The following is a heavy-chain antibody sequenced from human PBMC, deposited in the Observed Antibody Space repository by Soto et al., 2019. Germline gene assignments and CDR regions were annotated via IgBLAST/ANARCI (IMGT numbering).Heavy chain of an antibody. D-gene: IGHD7-27*01. CDR2: IYDGGRT. Sequence: QVQLQESGPGLVKPSQTLSLTCTVSGGSISTVDYWWSWIRQSPDMGLEWIGHIYDGGRTYNNPSLESRVTMSVVTSKSQRSLTLISVSAADTAVYYCARGPSGDKVDAWGQGTLVTVSS. V-gene: IGHV4-30-4*01. CDR1: GGSISTVDYW. J-gene: IGHJ5*02. CDR3: ARGPSGDKVDA.